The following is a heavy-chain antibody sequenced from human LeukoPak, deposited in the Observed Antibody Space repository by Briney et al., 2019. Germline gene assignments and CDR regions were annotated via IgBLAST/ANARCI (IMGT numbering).Heavy chain of an antibody. CDR3: ARDILGATNFFDP. D-gene: IGHD1-26*01. V-gene: IGHV3-74*01. CDR2: INSDGSRT. J-gene: IGHJ5*02. Sequence: GGSLRLSCAASGFTFSTYWMHWVRHAPGKGLVWVSHINSDGSRTTYADSVKGRFTISRDNAKNTLYLQMNSLSAEDTAVYYCARDILGATNFFDPWGQGTLVTVSS. CDR1: GFTFSTYW.